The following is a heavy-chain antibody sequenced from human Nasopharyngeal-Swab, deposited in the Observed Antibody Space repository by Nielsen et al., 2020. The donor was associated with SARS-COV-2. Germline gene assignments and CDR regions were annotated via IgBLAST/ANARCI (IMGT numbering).Heavy chain of an antibody. D-gene: IGHD3-3*01. CDR1: GYTFNRYG. Sequence: ASVKVSCKASGYTFNRYGISWVRQAPGQGLEWMGWISAYNGNTNYAQKLQGRVTMTTDTSTSTAYMELRSLRSDDTAVYYCASNYDYWSLGSYYYYGMDVWGQGTTVTVSS. J-gene: IGHJ6*02. CDR2: ISAYNGNT. CDR3: ASNYDYWSLGSYYYYGMDV. V-gene: IGHV1-18*01.